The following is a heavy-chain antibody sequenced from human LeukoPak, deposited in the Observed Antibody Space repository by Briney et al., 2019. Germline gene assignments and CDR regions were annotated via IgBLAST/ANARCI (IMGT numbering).Heavy chain of an antibody. CDR1: RDSIRSYY. Sequence: SETLSLTCIVSRDSIRSYYWSWIRQPPEKGLEWIGNIYNSGSTKYNPSLKTRVTISLDTSNNQSSLKLNSLTAADTAVYYCARQTYDGYFDYWGQGTLVTVSS. CDR3: ARQTYDGYFDY. CDR2: IYNSGST. D-gene: IGHD3-3*01. V-gene: IGHV4-59*08. J-gene: IGHJ4*02.